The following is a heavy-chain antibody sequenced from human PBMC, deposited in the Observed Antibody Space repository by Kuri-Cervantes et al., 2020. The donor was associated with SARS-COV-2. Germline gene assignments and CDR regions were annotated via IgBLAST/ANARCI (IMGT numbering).Heavy chain of an antibody. V-gene: IGHV1-69*06. D-gene: IGHD3-3*01. Sequence: SVKVSCKASGGTFSGYAISWVRQAPGQGLEWMGGIIPIFGTANYAQKFQGRVTITADKSTSTAYMELSSLRSEDTAVYYCARGRGRSRNYDFWSGYYTETPSYYYYGMDVWGQGTTVTVSS. J-gene: IGHJ6*02. CDR3: ARGRGRSRNYDFWSGYYTETPSYYYYGMDV. CDR1: GGTFSGYA. CDR2: IIPIFGTA.